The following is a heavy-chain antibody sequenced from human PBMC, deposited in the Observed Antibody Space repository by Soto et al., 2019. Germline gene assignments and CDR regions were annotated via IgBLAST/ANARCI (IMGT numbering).Heavy chain of an antibody. J-gene: IGHJ3*02. D-gene: IGHD5-12*01. V-gene: IGHV3-11*01. Sequence: PGGSLILSCAASGFTFSDYYMSWIRQAPGKGLEWVSYISSSGSTIYYADSVKGRFTISRDNAKNSLYLQMNSLRAEDTAVYYCASRKGARYSGYVNHPWVNAFAIWGQGTMVTVSS. CDR1: GFTFSDYY. CDR3: ASRKGARYSGYVNHPWVNAFAI. CDR2: ISSSGSTI.